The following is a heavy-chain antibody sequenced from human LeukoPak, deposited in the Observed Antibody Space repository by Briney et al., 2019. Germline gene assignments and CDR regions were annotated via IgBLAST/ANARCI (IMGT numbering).Heavy chain of an antibody. CDR3: TTDLGITMIRGVFVF. D-gene: IGHD3-10*01. J-gene: IGHJ4*02. CDR2: IKSRSDAGTT. V-gene: IGHV3-15*01. CDR1: GFSFSNAW. Sequence: PGGSLSLSCAASGFSFSNAWMTWVRQAPGKGLEWVGRIKSRSDAGTTDYAAPVKGRFTISRGDSKNTLYLQMNSLKTEDTAVYYCTTDLGITMIRGVFVFWGQGTLVTVSS.